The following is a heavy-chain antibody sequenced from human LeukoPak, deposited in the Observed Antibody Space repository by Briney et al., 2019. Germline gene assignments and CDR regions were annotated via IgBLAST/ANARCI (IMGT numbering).Heavy chain of an antibody. CDR2: IIPILGIA. D-gene: IGHD2-2*02. V-gene: IGHV1-69*04. Sequence: SVKVSCKASGGTFSSYAISWVRQAPGQGLEWMGRIIPILGIANCAQKFQGRVTITADKSTSTAYMELSSLRSEDTAVYYCARVLGYCSSTSCYIDYWGQGTLVTVSS. CDR1: GGTFSSYA. CDR3: ARVLGYCSSTSCYIDY. J-gene: IGHJ4*02.